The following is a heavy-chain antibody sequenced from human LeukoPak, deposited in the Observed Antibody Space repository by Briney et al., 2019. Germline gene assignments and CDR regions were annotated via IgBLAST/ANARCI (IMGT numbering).Heavy chain of an antibody. CDR3: APTYSYTGGGYEY. J-gene: IGHJ4*02. V-gene: IGHV4-39*01. CDR1: GGSISGSSYH. CDR2: INYRGHT. D-gene: IGHD5-18*01. Sequence: SETLSLTCTVSGGSISGSSYHWSWFRQPPGKGLEWIGSINYRGHTYHNPSLESRVTISVDTSKNQFSLTVSSVTAADTALYYCAPTYSYTGGGYEYWGQGTLVTVFS.